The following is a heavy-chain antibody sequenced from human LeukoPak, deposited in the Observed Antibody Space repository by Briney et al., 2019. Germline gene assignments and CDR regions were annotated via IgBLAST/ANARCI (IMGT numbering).Heavy chain of an antibody. V-gene: IGHV4-59*01. J-gene: IGHJ6*03. CDR1: GGSISSYY. Sequence: PSETLSLTCTVSGGSISSYYWSWIRQPPGKGLEWIGYIYYSGTTNYNPSLKSRVTISVDTSKNQFSLKLSSVTAADTAVYYCARVSWFPGTSYYYMDVWGKGTTVTVS. D-gene: IGHD1-1*01. CDR3: ARVSWFPGTSYYYMDV. CDR2: IYYSGTT.